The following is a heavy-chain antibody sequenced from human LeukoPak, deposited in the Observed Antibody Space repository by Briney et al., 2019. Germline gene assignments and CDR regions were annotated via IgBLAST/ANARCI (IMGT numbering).Heavy chain of an antibody. CDR2: ISAYNGNT. D-gene: IGHD3-10*01. CDR1: GYTFTSYG. CDR3: AVSYYYGSGSYSHWFDP. Sequence: GASVKVSCKASGYTFTSYGTSWVRQAPGQGVEWMGWISAYNGNTNYAQKLQGRVTMTTDTSTSTAYMELRSLRSDDTAVYYCAVSYYYGSGSYSHWFDPWGQGTLVTVSS. J-gene: IGHJ5*02. V-gene: IGHV1-18*01.